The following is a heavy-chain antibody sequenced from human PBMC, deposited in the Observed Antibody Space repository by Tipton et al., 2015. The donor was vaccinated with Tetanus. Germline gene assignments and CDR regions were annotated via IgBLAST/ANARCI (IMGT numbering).Heavy chain of an antibody. J-gene: IGHJ4*02. Sequence: GSLRLSCAASGFSVKSHYMSWVRQAPGKGLEWVSVVYSGGNTYYADSVKGRFTISRDNSKNTLYLQMNSLRAEDTAVYYCARARGVAVAGGDYWGQGTLVTVSS. V-gene: IGHV3-66*01. CDR3: ARARGVAVAGGDY. CDR1: GFSVKSHY. D-gene: IGHD6-19*01. CDR2: VYSGGNT.